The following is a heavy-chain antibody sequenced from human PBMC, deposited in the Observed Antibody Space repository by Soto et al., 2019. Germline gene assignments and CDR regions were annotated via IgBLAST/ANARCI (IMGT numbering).Heavy chain of an antibody. CDR1: GGSISSYY. Sequence: SETLSLTCTVSGGSISSYYWSWIRQPPGKGLEWIGYIYYSGSTNYNPSLKSRVTISVDTSKNQFSLKLSSVTAADTAVYYCARGPRGYDFWSGHYLDYSMDVWGQGTTVT. V-gene: IGHV4-59*01. J-gene: IGHJ6*02. CDR3: ARGPRGYDFWSGHYLDYSMDV. D-gene: IGHD3-3*01. CDR2: IYYSGST.